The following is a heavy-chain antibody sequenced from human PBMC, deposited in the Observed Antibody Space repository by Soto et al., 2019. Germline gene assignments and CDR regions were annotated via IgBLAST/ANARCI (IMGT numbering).Heavy chain of an antibody. CDR1: GFTFSSYS. CDR2: ISSSSSYI. D-gene: IGHD1-26*01. CDR3: ARGGSYFYYYYGMDV. V-gene: IGHV3-21*01. Sequence: PGGSLRLSCAASGFTFSSYSMNWVRQAPGKGLEWVSSISSSSSYIYYADSVKGRFTISRDNAKNSLYLQMNSLRAEDTAVYYCARGGSYFYYYYGMDVWGQGTTVTVSS. J-gene: IGHJ6*02.